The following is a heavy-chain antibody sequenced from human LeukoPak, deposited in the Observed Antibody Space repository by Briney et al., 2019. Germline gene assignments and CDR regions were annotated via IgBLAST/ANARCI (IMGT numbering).Heavy chain of an antibody. J-gene: IGHJ6*02. D-gene: IGHD3-22*01. Sequence: ASVKVSCKASGYTFTSYGISWVRQAPGQGLEWMGWISAYNGNTNYAQKLQGRVTMTTDTSTSTAYMELRSLRSDDTAVYYCARLTYYYGSSGYYPDYYYYGMDVWGQGTTVTVSS. V-gene: IGHV1-18*01. CDR3: ARLTYYYGSSGYYPDYYYYGMDV. CDR2: ISAYNGNT. CDR1: GYTFTSYG.